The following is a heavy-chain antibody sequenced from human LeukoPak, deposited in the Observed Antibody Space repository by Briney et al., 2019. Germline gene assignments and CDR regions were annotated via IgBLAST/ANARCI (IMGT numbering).Heavy chain of an antibody. CDR3: ARADGSSYPFDY. D-gene: IGHD5-24*01. CDR2: INPNSGGT. V-gene: IGHV1-2*02. CDR1: GYTFTGYY. J-gene: IGHJ4*02. Sequence: ASVKVSCKASGYTFTGYYMHWVRQAPGQGLEWMGWINPNSGGTNYAQKFQGRVTMTRDTSISTAYMELSRLRSDDTAVYYCARADGSSYPFDYWGQGTLVTVSS.